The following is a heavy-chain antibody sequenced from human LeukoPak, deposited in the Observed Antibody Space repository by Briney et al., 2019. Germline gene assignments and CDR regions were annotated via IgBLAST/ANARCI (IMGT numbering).Heavy chain of an antibody. CDR1: GFTFSSYA. Sequence: GGSLRLSCVASGFTFSSYAMTWVRQAPGKGLEWVSSISDRGGSTYYADPVKGRFTISRDNSKNTLYLQMNSLGAEDTAVYYCAKGYRGNYDYWGQGALVTVSS. V-gene: IGHV3-23*01. D-gene: IGHD1-26*01. CDR3: AKGYRGNYDY. CDR2: ISDRGGST. J-gene: IGHJ4*02.